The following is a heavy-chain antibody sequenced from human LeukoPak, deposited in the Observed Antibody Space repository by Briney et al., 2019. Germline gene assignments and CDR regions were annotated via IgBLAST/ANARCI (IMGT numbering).Heavy chain of an antibody. CDR1: RYTFTTYD. V-gene: IGHV1-8*02. J-gene: IGHJ5*02. Sequence: ASVKVSCKASRYTFTTYDINWVRQAAGQGLEWMGWMNPNSGNTGYAQKFQGRVTMTRNTSISTAYMELSSLRSEDTAVYYCARVWCSSTNCLNGWFDPWGQGTLVTVSS. D-gene: IGHD2-2*01. CDR3: ARVWCSSTNCLNGWFDP. CDR2: MNPNSGNT.